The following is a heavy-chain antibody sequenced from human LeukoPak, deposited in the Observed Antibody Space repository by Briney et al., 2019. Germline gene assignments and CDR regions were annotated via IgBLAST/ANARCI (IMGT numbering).Heavy chain of an antibody. CDR1: GGSISSYY. J-gene: IGHJ4*02. Sequence: SETLSITCTVSGGSISSYYWSWIRQPPGKGLEWIGYIYYSGSTNYNPSLKSRVTISVDTSKNQFSLKLSSVTAADTAVYYCARDRDYWGQGTLVTVSS. CDR3: ARDRDY. V-gene: IGHV4-59*01. CDR2: IYYSGST.